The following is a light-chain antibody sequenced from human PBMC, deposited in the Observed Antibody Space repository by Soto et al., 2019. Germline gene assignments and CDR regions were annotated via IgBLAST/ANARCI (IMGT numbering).Light chain of an antibody. CDR2: GAY. J-gene: IGKJ1*01. Sequence: RTASQNIGTYLAWYPHTPGQAPSVLIFGAYTRANGVPDRFSGSVFWTDFTLHTSWLDALDIAAYPCQRSGTPPRRTFGKGTKVDI. CDR3: QRSGTPPRRT. V-gene: IGKV3-11*01. CDR1: QNIGTY.